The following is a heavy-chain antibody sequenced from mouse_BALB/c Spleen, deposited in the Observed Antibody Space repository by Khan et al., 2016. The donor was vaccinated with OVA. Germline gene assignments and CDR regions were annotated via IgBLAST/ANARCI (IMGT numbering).Heavy chain of an antibody. J-gene: IGHJ4*01. V-gene: IGHV9-3-1*01. CDR3: TRPPNFSDVWGY. CDR1: GYTFTNYG. CDR2: LSTYTGEP. Sequence: LVESGPELKKPGETVKISCKASGYTFTNYGMNWVKQAPGKALKWMGWLSTYTGEPTYADDFKGRFAFSLETSASTAYLPLNNLNNEDPATLCCTRPPNFSDVWGYWGQGTSVTVSS.